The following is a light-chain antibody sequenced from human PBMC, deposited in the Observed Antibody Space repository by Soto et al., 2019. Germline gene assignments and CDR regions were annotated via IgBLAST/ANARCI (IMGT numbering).Light chain of an antibody. J-gene: IGLJ1*01. CDR3: SSYTTGSTLPWV. CDR2: GVN. V-gene: IGLV2-14*01. CDR1: SNDIGTYEY. Sequence: QSVLTQRASVSGSPGQSITISCTGSSNDIGTYEYVSWHQHHPGRAPKLIIFGVNDRPSGISDRFSGSKSGNTASLTIFGLQLEDEAVYYCSSYTTGSTLPWVFGTGTKVTVL.